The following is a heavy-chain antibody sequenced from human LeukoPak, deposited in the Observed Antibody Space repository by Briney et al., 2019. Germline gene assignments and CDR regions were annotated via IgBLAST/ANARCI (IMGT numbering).Heavy chain of an antibody. CDR1: GFTFDDYA. D-gene: IGHD5-24*01. J-gene: IGHJ4*02. CDR3: ARGDGAFFDY. V-gene: IGHV3-9*01. CDR2: ISWNSGTI. Sequence: PGRSLRLSCAASGFTFDDYAMHWVRQAPGKGLEWVSGISWNSGTIGYADSVKGRFTISRDNAKKTLYLQMNSLRAEDTAVYYCARGDGAFFDYWGQGTLVTVSS.